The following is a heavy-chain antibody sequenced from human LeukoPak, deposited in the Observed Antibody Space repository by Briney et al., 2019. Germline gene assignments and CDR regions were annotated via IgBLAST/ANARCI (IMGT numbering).Heavy chain of an antibody. CDR2: MNPNSGNT. J-gene: IGHJ6*02. V-gene: IGHV1-8*01. CDR3: ARGDYYYYGMDV. Sequence: ASVKVSCKASEYTFTSYDINWVRQATGQGLEWMGWMNPNSGNTGYAQKFQGRVTMTRNTSISTAYMELSSLRSEDTAVYYCARGDYYYYGMDVWGQGTTVTVSS. CDR1: EYTFTSYD.